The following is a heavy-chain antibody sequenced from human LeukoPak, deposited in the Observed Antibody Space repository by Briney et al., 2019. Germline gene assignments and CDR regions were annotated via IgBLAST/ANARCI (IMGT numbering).Heavy chain of an antibody. Sequence: SVKVSCKASGGTFSSYAISWVRQAPGQGLEWMGGIIPIFGTANYAQKFQGRVTITADESTSTAYMELGSLRSEDTAVYYCANTRLGRGYSYGYPPDYWGQGTLVTVSS. J-gene: IGHJ4*02. CDR1: GGTFSSYA. D-gene: IGHD5-18*01. CDR3: ANTRLGRGYSYGYPPDY. CDR2: IIPIFGTA. V-gene: IGHV1-69*01.